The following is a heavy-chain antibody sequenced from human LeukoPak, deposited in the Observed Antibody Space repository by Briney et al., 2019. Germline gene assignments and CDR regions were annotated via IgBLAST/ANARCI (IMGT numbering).Heavy chain of an antibody. D-gene: IGHD6-19*01. CDR1: GGSISSGGYY. V-gene: IGHV4-31*03. J-gene: IGHJ4*02. CDR2: IYYSGST. Sequence: SETLSLTCTVSGGSISSGGYYWSWIRQHPGKGLEWIGYIYYSGSTYYNPSLKSRVTISVDTSKNQFSLKLSSVTAADTAVYCCARDSGSGWTGHYFDYWGQGTLVTVSS. CDR3: ARDSGSGWTGHYFDY.